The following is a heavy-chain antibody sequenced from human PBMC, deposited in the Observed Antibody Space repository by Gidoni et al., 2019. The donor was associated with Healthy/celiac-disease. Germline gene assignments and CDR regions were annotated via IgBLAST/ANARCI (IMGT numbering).Heavy chain of an antibody. J-gene: IGHJ6*02. V-gene: IGHV4-34*01. Sequence: QVQLQQWGAGLLKPSETLSLPCAVYGGSFCGSFWSWIRQPPGKGLEWIGEINHSGSTNYNPSLKSRVTISVDTSKNQFSLKLSSVTAADTAVYYCARVWGAAAGKTYYYYGMDVWGQGTTVTVSS. D-gene: IGHD6-13*01. CDR2: INHSGST. CDR1: GGSFCGSF. CDR3: ARVWGAAAGKTYYYYGMDV.